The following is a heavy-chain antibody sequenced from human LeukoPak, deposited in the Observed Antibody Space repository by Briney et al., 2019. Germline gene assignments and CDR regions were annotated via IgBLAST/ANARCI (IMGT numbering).Heavy chain of an antibody. Sequence: GGSLRLSCAASGFTFNSYWMHWVRQAPGKGLEWVAVISYDGSTKYYAVSVKGRFTISRDNSKDTLYLQMNSLRGDDTAVYYCARGAHFWTAYYAGGWFDPWGQGTLVTVSS. CDR3: ARGAHFWTAYYAGGWFDP. CDR1: GFTFNSYW. J-gene: IGHJ5*02. V-gene: IGHV3-30*03. D-gene: IGHD3/OR15-3a*01. CDR2: ISYDGSTK.